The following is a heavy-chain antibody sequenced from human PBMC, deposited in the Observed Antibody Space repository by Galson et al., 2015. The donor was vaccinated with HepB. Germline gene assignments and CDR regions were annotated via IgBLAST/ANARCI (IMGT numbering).Heavy chain of an antibody. J-gene: IGHJ3*02. CDR3: ARETSRIVFHAFDI. CDR2: IQHVGSPI. V-gene: IGHV3-33*01. D-gene: IGHD2-21*01. Sequence: SLRLSCAASGLTFRRSGMHWVRQAPGKGLEWLAVIQHVGSPIRYADSVKGRFTVSRDNSKNTLYLETNNLRAEDTAVYYCARETSRIVFHAFDIWGQGTMVTASS. CDR1: GLTFRRSG.